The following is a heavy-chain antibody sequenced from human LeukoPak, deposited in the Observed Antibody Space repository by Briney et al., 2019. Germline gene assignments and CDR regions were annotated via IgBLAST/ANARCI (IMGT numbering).Heavy chain of an antibody. CDR2: INHSGST. V-gene: IGHV4-34*01. D-gene: IGHD6-13*01. CDR3: AGTETAWQLVSGGAFDI. J-gene: IGHJ3*02. Sequence: SETPSLTCAVYGGSFSGYYWSWIRQPPGKGLEWIGEINHSGSTNYNPSLKSRVTISVDTSKNQFSLKLSSVTAADTAVYYCAGTETAWQLVSGGAFDIWGQGTMVTVSS. CDR1: GGSFSGYY.